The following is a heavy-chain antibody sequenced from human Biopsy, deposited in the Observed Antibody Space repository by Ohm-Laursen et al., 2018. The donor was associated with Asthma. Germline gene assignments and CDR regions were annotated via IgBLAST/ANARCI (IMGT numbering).Heavy chain of an antibody. V-gene: IGHV4-39*01. D-gene: IGHD6-13*01. CDR2: IYYSGTT. Sequence: GTLSLTCAVYGGSFSSNYWSWIRQTPGKGLEWIGSIYYSGTTYYTFYNPSLESRVTLSLDASRNEFSLRLTYVTAADTAVYYCVRGSSSWHHGPFHYYYGLDVWGQGTTATVSS. CDR3: VRGSSSWHHGPFHYYYGLDV. CDR1: GGSFSSNY. J-gene: IGHJ6*02.